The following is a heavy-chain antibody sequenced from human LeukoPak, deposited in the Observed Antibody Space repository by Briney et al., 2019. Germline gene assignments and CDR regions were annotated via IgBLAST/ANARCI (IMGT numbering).Heavy chain of an antibody. V-gene: IGHV3-23*01. CDR1: GFTFSSYA. CDR2: ISGSGGST. J-gene: IGHJ4*02. D-gene: IGHD3-3*01. Sequence: AGRSLRLSCAASGFTFSSYAMSWVRQAPGKGLEWVSAISGSGGSTYYADSVKGRFTISRDNSKNTLYLQMNSLRAEDTAVYYCAKDLNDFWSGYPFDYWGQGTLVTVSS. CDR3: AKDLNDFWSGYPFDY.